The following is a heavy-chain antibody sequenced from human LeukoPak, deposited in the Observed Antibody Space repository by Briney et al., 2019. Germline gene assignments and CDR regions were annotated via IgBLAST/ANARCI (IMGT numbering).Heavy chain of an antibody. CDR1: GFTFNNYA. V-gene: IGHV3-23*01. CDR2: ISGGGETT. CDR3: ARDYADYVGYFFFDY. J-gene: IGHJ4*02. Sequence: GGSLRLSCAASGFTFNNYAMNWVRQAPGKGLEWVSSISGGGETTYYADSAKGRFTISRDNSRNTLYLQMNRLRAEDTAVYYCARDYADYVGYFFFDYWGQGTLVTVSS. D-gene: IGHD4-17*01.